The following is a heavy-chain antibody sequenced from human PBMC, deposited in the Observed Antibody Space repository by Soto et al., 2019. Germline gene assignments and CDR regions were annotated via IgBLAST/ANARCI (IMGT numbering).Heavy chain of an antibody. CDR1: GGSISSYY. J-gene: IGHJ4*02. CDR3: ARVGSGYDYGDY. D-gene: IGHD5-12*01. Sequence: PSETLSLTCTVSGGSISSYYWSWIRQPPGKGLEWIGYIYYSGSTNYNPSLKSRVAISVGTSKNQFSLKLSSVTAADTAVYYCARVGSGYDYGDYWGQGTLVTVSS. V-gene: IGHV4-59*01. CDR2: IYYSGST.